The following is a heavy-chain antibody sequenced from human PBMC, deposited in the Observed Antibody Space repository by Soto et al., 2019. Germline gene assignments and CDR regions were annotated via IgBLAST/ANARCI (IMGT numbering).Heavy chain of an antibody. CDR2: INSDGSST. CDR3: ARAAYSSSQTFLCDP. Sequence: EVQLVESGGGLVQPGGSLRLSCAASRFTFSSFWFHWVRQAPGKGLVWVSQINSDGSSTSYANSVKGRFTISRDNAKNTLYLQMNSRRAEDTAVYYCARAAYSSSQTFLCDPWGQGTLVTVSS. D-gene: IGHD6-13*01. V-gene: IGHV3-74*01. CDR1: RFTFSSFW. J-gene: IGHJ5*02.